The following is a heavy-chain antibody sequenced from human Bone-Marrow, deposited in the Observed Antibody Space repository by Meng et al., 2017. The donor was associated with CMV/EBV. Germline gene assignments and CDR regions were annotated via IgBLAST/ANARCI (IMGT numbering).Heavy chain of an antibody. J-gene: IGHJ1*01. D-gene: IGHD3-3*01. CDR2: INHSGST. Sequence: ESLKISCAASGFTFSSYWMSWVRQPPGKGLEWIGEINHSGSTDYNPSLKSRATISVDTSKNQFSLKLTSVTAADTAVYYCARARRYYDFWSGFGPTDWGQGTLVTVSS. CDR3: ARARRYYDFWSGFGPTD. V-gene: IGHV4-34*01. CDR1: GFTFSSYW.